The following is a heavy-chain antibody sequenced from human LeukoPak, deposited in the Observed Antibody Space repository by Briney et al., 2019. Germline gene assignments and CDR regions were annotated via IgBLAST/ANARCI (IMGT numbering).Heavy chain of an antibody. CDR1: GYSFTNYW. CDR2: IYTGDSDT. CDR3: ARRSYYYDSSGYYLDY. J-gene: IGHJ4*02. V-gene: IGHV5-51*01. D-gene: IGHD3-22*01. Sequence: GESLKISCKGSGYSFTNYWIGWVRQMPGKGLEWMGIIYTGDSDTRYSPSFQGQVTISADKSFSTAYLQWSSLKASDTAMYYRARRSYYYDSSGYYLDYWGQGTLVTVSS.